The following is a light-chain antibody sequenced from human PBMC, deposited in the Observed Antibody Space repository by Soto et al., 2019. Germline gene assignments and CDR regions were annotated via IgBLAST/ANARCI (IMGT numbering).Light chain of an antibody. J-gene: IGLJ1*01. Sequence: QSALTQPASVSGSPGQSITISCTGTSSDVGGYNYVSWYQQHPGKAPKLMIYEVSNRPSGVSNRFSGSKSANTASLTISGLQAEDEADYFCSSDGSTSTRYVFGTGTKLTVL. CDR2: EVS. CDR3: SSDGSTSTRYV. CDR1: SSDVGGYNY. V-gene: IGLV2-14*01.